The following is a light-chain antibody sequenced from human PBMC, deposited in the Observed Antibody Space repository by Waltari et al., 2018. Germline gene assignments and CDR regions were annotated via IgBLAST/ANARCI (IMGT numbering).Light chain of an antibody. CDR2: EDG. J-gene: IGLJ7*01. CDR3: GTWDSSLSGAV. Sequence: QSVLTQPPSVSAAPGQRVTISCSGGSSNIGNNYVSWYRQFPGTAPKLLSYEDGGRPSGIPGRFSGSKSGTSATLDITGLQAGDEADDYCGTWDSSLSGAVFGGGTHLTVL. V-gene: IGLV1-51*02. CDR1: SSNIGNNY.